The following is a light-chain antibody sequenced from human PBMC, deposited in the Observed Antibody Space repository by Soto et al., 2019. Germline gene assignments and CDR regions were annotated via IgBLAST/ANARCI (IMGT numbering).Light chain of an antibody. V-gene: IGKV1-39*01. CDR1: QTIGRY. CDR3: QQSYSSSWT. CDR2: GAS. Sequence: DIQMTQSPSSLSASGGDRVTITCRASQTIGRYLNWYQQQPGKAPKVLIYGASNLQSGVPSRFSGSGSGTDFTLTISSLQREDFATYFCQQSYSSSWTFGPGTKVEI. J-gene: IGKJ1*01.